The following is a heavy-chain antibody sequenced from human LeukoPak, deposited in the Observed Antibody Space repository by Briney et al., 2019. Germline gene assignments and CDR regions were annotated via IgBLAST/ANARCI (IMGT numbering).Heavy chain of an antibody. CDR1: GYSFTNFD. V-gene: IGHV1-8*01. J-gene: IGHJ6*03. Sequence: ASVKVSCKASGYSFTNFDINWVRQATGQGIEWMGWMNPNSGNKGYAQKFQGRVTMTMNTSITTAYMELSSLRSEDTAVYYCARGPQWRGDYYYMDVWGRGTTVTVSS. D-gene: IGHD6-19*01. CDR3: ARGPQWRGDYYYMDV. CDR2: MNPNSGNK.